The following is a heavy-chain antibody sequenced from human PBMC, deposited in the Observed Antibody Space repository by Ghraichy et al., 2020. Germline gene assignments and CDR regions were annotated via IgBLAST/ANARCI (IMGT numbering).Heavy chain of an antibody. CDR2: SGNKADSYTT. V-gene: IGHV3-72*01. D-gene: IGHD1-26*01. CDR3: TRGYSGVSIYAFDI. CDR1: GLTFSGHY. J-gene: IGHJ3*02. Sequence: GESLNISCEASGLTFSGHYVDWVRQAPGKGLEWVGRSGNKADSYTTEYAASVRGRFTISRDDSKNSIYLQMNSLKIEDTAVYYCTRGYSGVSIYAFDIWGQATMVTVSS.